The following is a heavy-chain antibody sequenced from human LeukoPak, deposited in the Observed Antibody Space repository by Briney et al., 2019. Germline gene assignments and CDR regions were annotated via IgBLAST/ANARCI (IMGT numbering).Heavy chain of an antibody. CDR3: ARDLYYYDSSGYYYVGNYYYYMDV. CDR2: IYSGGST. J-gene: IGHJ6*03. V-gene: IGHV3-66*02. Sequence: PGGSLRLSCAASGFTVGSNYMSWVRQAPGKGLEWVSVIYSGGSTYYADSVKGRFTISRDNSKNTLYLQMNSLRAEDTAVYYCARDLYYYDSSGYYYVGNYYYYMDVWGKGTTVTVSS. D-gene: IGHD3-22*01. CDR1: GFTVGSNY.